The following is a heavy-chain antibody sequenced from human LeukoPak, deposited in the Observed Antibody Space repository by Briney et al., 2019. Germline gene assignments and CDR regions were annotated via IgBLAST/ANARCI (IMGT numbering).Heavy chain of an antibody. CDR1: GGSIGSYY. CDR2: IYTSGST. J-gene: IGHJ5*02. Sequence: SETLSLTCTVSGGSIGSYYWSWIRQPPGKDRRGMGYIYTSGSTNYNPSLKSRVTISVDTSKNQFSLKLSSVTAADTAVYYCARHSGSGSYYNPQHWFDPWGQGTLVTVSS. V-gene: IGHV4-4*09. D-gene: IGHD3-10*01. CDR3: ARHSGSGSYYNPQHWFDP.